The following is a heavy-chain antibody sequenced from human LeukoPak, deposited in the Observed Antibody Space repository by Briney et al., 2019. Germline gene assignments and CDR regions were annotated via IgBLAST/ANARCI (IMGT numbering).Heavy chain of an antibody. Sequence: ASVKVSCKASGYTFTSYAMHWVRQAPGQRLEWMGWINAGNGNTKYSQKFQGRVTITRDTSASTAYMELSSLRSEDTAVYYCARACGDYFDYFDYWGQGTLVTVPS. D-gene: IGHD4-17*01. V-gene: IGHV1-3*01. CDR3: ARACGDYFDYFDY. J-gene: IGHJ4*02. CDR1: GYTFTSYA. CDR2: INAGNGNT.